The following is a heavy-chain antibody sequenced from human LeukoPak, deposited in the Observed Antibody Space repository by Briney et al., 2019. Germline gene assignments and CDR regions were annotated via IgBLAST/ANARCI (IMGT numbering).Heavy chain of an antibody. Sequence: PSETLSLTCAVYGGSFSGYYWSWIRQPPGKGLEWIGEINHSGSTNYNPSLKSRVTISVDTSKNQFSLKLSSVTAADTAVYYCARVVDEAAAGTGGVDYWGQGTLVTVSS. D-gene: IGHD6-13*01. CDR3: ARVVDEAAAGTGGVDY. V-gene: IGHV4-34*01. CDR1: GGSFSGYY. CDR2: INHSGST. J-gene: IGHJ4*02.